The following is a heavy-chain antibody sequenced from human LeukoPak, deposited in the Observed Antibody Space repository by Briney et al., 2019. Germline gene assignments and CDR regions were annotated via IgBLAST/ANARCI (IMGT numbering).Heavy chain of an antibody. D-gene: IGHD5-18*01. CDR3: ARVHSRYSYGYDAFDI. Sequence: ASVKVSCKASGYTFTGYYMHWVRQAPGQGLEWMGWINPNSGNTGYAQKFQGRVTITRNTSISTAYMELSSLRSEDTAVYYCARVHSRYSYGYDAFDIWGQGTMVTVSS. CDR2: INPNSGNT. V-gene: IGHV1-8*03. J-gene: IGHJ3*02. CDR1: GYTFTGYY.